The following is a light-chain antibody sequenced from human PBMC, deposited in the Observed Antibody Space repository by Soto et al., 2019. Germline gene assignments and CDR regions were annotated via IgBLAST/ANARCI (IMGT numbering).Light chain of an antibody. CDR2: DAS. V-gene: IGKV1-5*01. J-gene: IGKJ5*01. CDR1: QSLNNW. Sequence: DIQMTQSASTLSASVGDRVTITCRASQSLNNWLAWYQQRPGKAPKLLIYDASTLERGVPSRFSGTGSGTEFTLTISSLQPDDFATYYCQQYHRASITFGQGTRLEIK. CDR3: QQYHRASIT.